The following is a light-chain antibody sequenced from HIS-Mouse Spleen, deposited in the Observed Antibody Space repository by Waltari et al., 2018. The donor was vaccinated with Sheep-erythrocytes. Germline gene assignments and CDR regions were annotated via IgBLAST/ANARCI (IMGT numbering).Light chain of an antibody. CDR2: DVS. J-gene: IGLJ1*01. V-gene: IGLV2-11*01. CDR3: CSYAGSYNHV. Sequence: QSALTQPRSVSGSPGQSVTISCTGTSRHVGGYTYVSWYQQYPGKAPKLIIYDVSKRPSGVPDRFSGSKSGNTASLTISGLQAEDEADYYCCSYAGSYNHVFATGTKVTVL. CDR1: SRHVGGYTY.